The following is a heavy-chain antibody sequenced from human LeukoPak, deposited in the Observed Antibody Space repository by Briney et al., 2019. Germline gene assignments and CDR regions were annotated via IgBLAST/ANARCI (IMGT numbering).Heavy chain of an antibody. V-gene: IGHV4-39*01. CDR3: ARGGRSAIPFDP. D-gene: IGHD2-21*01. Sequence: WVRQPPGKGLEWIGSMYYSGSTYYNPSLKSRVTISVDTSKNQFSLKLSSVTAADTAVYYCARGGRSAIPFDPWGQGTLVTVSS. CDR2: MYYSGST. J-gene: IGHJ5*02.